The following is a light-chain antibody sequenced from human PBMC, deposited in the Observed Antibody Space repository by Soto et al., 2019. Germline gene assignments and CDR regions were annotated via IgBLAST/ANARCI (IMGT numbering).Light chain of an antibody. J-gene: IGKJ5*01. Sequence: IQLTQSPSSLSASVGDRVAISCRASQSITKSLSWYHQKPGKAPKLLIYDASTLHSGAPSRFSGSGSGTDFTLNISSLQPDDFGTYYCQPTSTPPITFGQGARLEIK. CDR1: QSITKS. CDR2: DAS. V-gene: IGKV1-39*01. CDR3: QPTSTPPIT.